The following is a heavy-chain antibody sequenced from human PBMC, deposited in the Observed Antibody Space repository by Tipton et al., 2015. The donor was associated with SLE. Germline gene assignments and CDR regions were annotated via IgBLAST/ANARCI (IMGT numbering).Heavy chain of an antibody. Sequence: TLSLTCTVSGGSISSSSYYWGWIRQPPGKGLEWIGRIYYSGRTYYNPSLKSRVTISVDTSKNQFSLKLSSVTAADTAVYYCARAGYGRTDAFDIWGQGTMVTVSS. J-gene: IGHJ3*02. CDR3: ARAGYGRTDAFDI. CDR2: IYYSGRT. D-gene: IGHD4-17*01. V-gene: IGHV4-39*01. CDR1: GGSISSSSYY.